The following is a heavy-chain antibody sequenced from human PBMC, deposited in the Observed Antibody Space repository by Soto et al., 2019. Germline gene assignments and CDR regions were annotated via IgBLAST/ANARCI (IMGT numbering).Heavy chain of an antibody. CDR1: GFSFRTPW. V-gene: IGHV3-15*05. CDR2: IKSKSAGETT. Sequence: EVQLVESGGGLVKPGGSLRLSCAASGFSFRTPWMAWVRQAPGKGLEWVGRIKSKSAGETTDYADPVKGRFTISRDDSKDTLYLHMDSLETGDTAVYYCSTGSPFSASVFDYWGQGTLVTVSS. CDR3: STGSPFSASVFDY. J-gene: IGHJ4*02. D-gene: IGHD1-26*01.